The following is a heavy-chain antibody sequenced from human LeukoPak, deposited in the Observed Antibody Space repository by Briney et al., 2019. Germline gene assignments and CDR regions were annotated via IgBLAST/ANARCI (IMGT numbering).Heavy chain of an antibody. D-gene: IGHD5-18*01. CDR3: ARLVDTSMARFDY. Sequence: GESLKISFKGSGYSFTNCWIGWVRQMPGKGLEWMGIIYPGDSDTRYSPSFQGQVTISADKSISTAYLQWSSLKASDTAMYYCARLVDTSMARFDYWGQGTPVTVSS. V-gene: IGHV5-51*01. CDR1: GYSFTNCW. J-gene: IGHJ4*02. CDR2: IYPGDSDT.